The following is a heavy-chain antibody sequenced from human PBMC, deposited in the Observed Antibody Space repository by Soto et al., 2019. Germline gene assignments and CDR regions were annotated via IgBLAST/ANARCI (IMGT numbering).Heavy chain of an antibody. V-gene: IGHV3-9*01. J-gene: IGHJ4*02. CDR3: AKGAATSIFAYFDY. CDR1: GFTFDDYA. Sequence: EVHLVESGGGLVQPGRSLRLSCAASGFTFDDYAMHWVRQVPGKGLEWVSSISWNSGNIVYADSVKGRFTISRDSANNSLYLQMNSLKTEDTALDYCAKGAATSIFAYFDYWGPGTLVTVSS. CDR2: ISWNSGNI. D-gene: IGHD3-3*01.